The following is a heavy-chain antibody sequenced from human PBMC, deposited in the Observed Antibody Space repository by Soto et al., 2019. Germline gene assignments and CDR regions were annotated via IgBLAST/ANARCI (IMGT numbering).Heavy chain of an antibody. V-gene: IGHV3-23*01. CDR3: AKDLVRSCYGAEYYGMDV. CDR1: GFTFSSYA. J-gene: IGHJ6*02. Sequence: GGSLRLSCAASGFTFSSYAMTWVRQAPGKGLEWASGISGSGAGTFYADSVKGRFTISRDNSKNTLYLQLNSLRAEDTAVYYCAKDLVRSCYGAEYYGMDVWGQGTTVTVSS. D-gene: IGHD2-15*01. CDR2: ISGSGAGT.